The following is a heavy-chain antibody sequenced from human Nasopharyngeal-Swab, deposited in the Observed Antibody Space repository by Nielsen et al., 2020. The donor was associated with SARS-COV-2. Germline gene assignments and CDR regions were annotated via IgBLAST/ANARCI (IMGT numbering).Heavy chain of an antibody. CDR1: GYTFTSYY. V-gene: IGHV1-46*01. CDR2: INPNGGST. D-gene: IGHD3-10*01. J-gene: IGHJ4*02. Sequence: ASVKVSCKASGYTFTSYYIHWVRQAPGQGLEWMGIINPNGGSTSYAQKFQGLVTMTRDTSTSTVYMELSSLRSEDTAVYYCAREMGYYGSGSYRPFDYWGQGTLVTVSS. CDR3: AREMGYYGSGSYRPFDY.